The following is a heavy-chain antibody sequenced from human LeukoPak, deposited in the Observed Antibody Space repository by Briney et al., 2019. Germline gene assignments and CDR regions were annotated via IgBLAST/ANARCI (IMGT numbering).Heavy chain of an antibody. D-gene: IGHD6-13*01. Sequence: SETLSLTCTVSGYSISSGYYWGWIRQPPGKGLEWIGNIYHGGSTYYNPSLKSRVTMSGDTSKNQFSLNLSSVTAADTAVYYCARVTSSSWFEGYFDYWGQGTLVAVSS. J-gene: IGHJ4*02. V-gene: IGHV4-38-2*02. CDR3: ARVTSSSWFEGYFDY. CDR1: GYSISSGYY. CDR2: IYHGGST.